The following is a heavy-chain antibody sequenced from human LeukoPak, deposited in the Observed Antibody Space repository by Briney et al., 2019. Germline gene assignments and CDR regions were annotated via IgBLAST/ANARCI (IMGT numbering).Heavy chain of an antibody. CDR1: GYTFTSYG. D-gene: IGHD1-26*01. Sequence: GASVKVSCKASGYTFTSYGISWVRQAPGQGLEWMGWISAYKGNTDHAQKFQGRVTMTTDTSTSTAYMEVRSLRSDDTAVYYCARAYSGSYYYYWGQGTLVTVSS. J-gene: IGHJ4*02. CDR2: ISAYKGNT. V-gene: IGHV1-18*01. CDR3: ARAYSGSYYYY.